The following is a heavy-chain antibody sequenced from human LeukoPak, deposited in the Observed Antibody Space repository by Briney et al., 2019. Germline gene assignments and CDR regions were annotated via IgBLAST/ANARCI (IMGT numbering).Heavy chain of an antibody. Sequence: PSETLSLTCTVSGYSISSGYFWGWIRQPPGKGLEWIGSIYHSGSTYYNPSLKSRVTISVDTSKNHFSLKLNSVTAADTAMYYCARRVVAATNYFDYWGQGTLVTVSS. CDR2: IYHSGST. J-gene: IGHJ4*02. V-gene: IGHV4-38-2*02. D-gene: IGHD2-15*01. CDR3: ARRVVAATNYFDY. CDR1: GYSISSGYF.